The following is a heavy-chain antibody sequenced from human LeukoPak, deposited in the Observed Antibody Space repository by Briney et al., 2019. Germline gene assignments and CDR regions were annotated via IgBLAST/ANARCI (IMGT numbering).Heavy chain of an antibody. V-gene: IGHV4-34*01. Sequence: ETLSLTCAVYGGSLSGYYWSWIRQPPGKGLEWIGEINHSGSTNYNPSLKSRVTISVDTSKNQFSLKLSSVTAADTAVYYCARGRALNGSGSYSFDYWGQGTLVTVSS. CDR1: GGSLSGYY. D-gene: IGHD3-10*01. CDR2: INHSGST. CDR3: ARGRALNGSGSYSFDY. J-gene: IGHJ4*02.